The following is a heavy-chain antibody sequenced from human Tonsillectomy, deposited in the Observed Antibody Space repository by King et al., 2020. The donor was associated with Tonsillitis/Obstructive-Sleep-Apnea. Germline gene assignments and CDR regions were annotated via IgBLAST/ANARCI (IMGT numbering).Heavy chain of an antibody. CDR2: INSSSSYT. J-gene: IGHJ6*03. Sequence: VQLVESGGGLVKPGGSLRLSCAAAGFTFSDYDMSGIRQAPGKGLEWVAYINSSSSYTNYADFVKGRFTISRDNAKNLLYLQMNSLRAEDTAVYYCARAPPYLGDYYYYMDVWGKGTTVTVSS. CDR3: ARAPPYLGDYYYYMDV. D-gene: IGHD3-16*01. V-gene: IGHV3-11*05. CDR1: GFTFSDYD.